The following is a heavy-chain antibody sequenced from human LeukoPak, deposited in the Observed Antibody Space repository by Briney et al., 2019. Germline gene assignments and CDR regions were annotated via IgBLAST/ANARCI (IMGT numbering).Heavy chain of an antibody. D-gene: IGHD2-8*01. Sequence: GASVKVSCKASGYSFTGYYIHWVRQAPGQGLEWMGWINPKSGGTNYAQKFQGRVTMTRDTSISTAYMELNRLRSDDTGVYYCASGVIVLIKRAFDPWGQGTVVTVST. CDR3: ASGVIVLIKRAFDP. J-gene: IGHJ5*02. CDR2: INPKSGGT. V-gene: IGHV1-2*02. CDR1: GYSFTGYY.